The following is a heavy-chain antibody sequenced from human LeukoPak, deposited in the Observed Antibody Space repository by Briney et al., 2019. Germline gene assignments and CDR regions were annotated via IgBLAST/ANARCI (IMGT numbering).Heavy chain of an antibody. CDR2: ISTSGTT. CDR1: GFTVSSNY. J-gene: IGHJ6*02. D-gene: IGHD1-26*01. CDR3: ATRGAPGYYYGMDV. V-gene: IGHV3-66*01. Sequence: GSLRLSCAASGFTVSSNYMSWVRQAPGKGLEWVSIISTSGTTSYADSVKGRLTISRDNSRNTLYLQMNSLRAEDTAVYYCATRGAPGYYYGMDVWGQGTTVTVSS.